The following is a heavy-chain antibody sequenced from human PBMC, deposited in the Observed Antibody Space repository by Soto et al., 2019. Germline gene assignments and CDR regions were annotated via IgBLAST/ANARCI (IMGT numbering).Heavy chain of an antibody. CDR2: IYYSLST. D-gene: IGHD1-1*01. CDR3: ARGATRAYGMDV. V-gene: IGHV4-31*03. CDR1: VCSIISCVYY. Sequence: SDTLSLTCTFSVCSIISCVYYWSCIRQHPWKGLELIGYIYYSLSTYYNPSLKIRVTISVDTSKNQFSLKLSSVTSAETAVYYCARGATRAYGMDVWGKGTTVTVSS. J-gene: IGHJ6*04.